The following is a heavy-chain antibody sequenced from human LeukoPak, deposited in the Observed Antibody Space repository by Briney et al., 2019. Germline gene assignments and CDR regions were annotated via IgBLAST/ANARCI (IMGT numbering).Heavy chain of an antibody. CDR2: ISYDGSNK. CDR3: ARDSAVALWDY. V-gene: IGHV3-30-3*01. J-gene: IGHJ4*02. D-gene: IGHD6-19*01. CDR1: GFTFTSYA. Sequence: PGRSLRLSCAASGFTFTSYAMHGVRQAPGKGLEWVAVISYDGSNKYYADSVKGRFTISRDNSKNTLYLQMNSLRAEDTAVYYCARDSAVALWDYWGQGTLVTVSS.